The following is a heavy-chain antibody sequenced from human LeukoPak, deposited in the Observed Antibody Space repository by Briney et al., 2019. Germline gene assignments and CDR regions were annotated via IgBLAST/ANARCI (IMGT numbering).Heavy chain of an antibody. CDR2: ISASGGRT. Sequence: GGSLRLSCAASGFTFSSYAMRWVRQAPGKGLEWVSVISASGGRTSYADSVKGRFTVSRDNSKNTLYLQMNSLRAEDTAVYYCAKDPSGSYFPNYFDYWGQGTLVTVSS. V-gene: IGHV3-23*01. CDR3: AKDPSGSYFPNYFDY. D-gene: IGHD1-26*01. CDR1: GFTFSSYA. J-gene: IGHJ4*02.